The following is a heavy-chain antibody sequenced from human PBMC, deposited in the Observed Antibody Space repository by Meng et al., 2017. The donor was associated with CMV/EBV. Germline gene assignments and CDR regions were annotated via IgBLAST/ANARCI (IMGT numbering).Heavy chain of an antibody. CDR1: GFTVSSNY. D-gene: IGHD3-9*01. CDR3: ARDYRITIGPFYYYYGMDV. Sequence: GSLRLSCAASGFTVSSNYMSWVRQAPGKGLEWVSVIYSGGSTYYADSVKGRFTISRDNSKNTLYLQMNSLRAEDTAVYYCARDYRITIGPFYYYYGMDVWGQGTTVTVSS. CDR2: IYSGGST. V-gene: IGHV3-53*01. J-gene: IGHJ6*02.